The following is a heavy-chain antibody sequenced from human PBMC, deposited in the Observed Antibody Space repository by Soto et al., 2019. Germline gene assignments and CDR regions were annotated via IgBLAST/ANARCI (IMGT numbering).Heavy chain of an antibody. CDR3: ARDLFLYGMDV. J-gene: IGHJ6*02. Sequence: GSLRLSCAASGFTFSSYSMNWVRQAPGKGLEWVSSISVGSGHIYYADSVKGRFTISRDNSKNTLYLQMNSLRAEDTAVYYCARDLFLYGMDVWGQGTTVTVSS. D-gene: IGHD3-3*01. CDR1: GFTFSSYS. V-gene: IGHV3-21*01. CDR2: ISVGSGHI.